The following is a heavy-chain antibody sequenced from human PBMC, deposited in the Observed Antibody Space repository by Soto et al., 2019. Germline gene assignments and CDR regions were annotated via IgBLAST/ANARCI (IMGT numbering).Heavy chain of an antibody. J-gene: IGHJ4*02. CDR2: INSDGTNT. Sequence: EVQLVESGGRLVQPGGSLRVSCAASGFTFSNYWMHWVRQAPGKGLAWVSLINSDGTNTGYADSVKGRFTISRDNAKNTLYLQMNSLRAEDTAVYYWARGGVAGGGDCWGQGTLVTVSS. CDR3: ARGGVAGGGDC. V-gene: IGHV3-74*01. CDR1: GFTFSNYW. D-gene: IGHD6-19*01.